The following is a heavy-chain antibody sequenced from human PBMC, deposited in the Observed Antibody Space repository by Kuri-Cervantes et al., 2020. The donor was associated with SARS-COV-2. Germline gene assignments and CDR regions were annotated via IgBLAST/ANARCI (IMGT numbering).Heavy chain of an antibody. V-gene: IGHV3-74*01. CDR1: GFTFSSYS. CDR2: INPDGSYT. CDR3: VRDGDHWNFDY. J-gene: IGHJ4*02. D-gene: IGHD1-1*01. Sequence: GGSLRLSCAASGFTFSSYSMNWVRQAPEKGLEWVSRINPDGSYTNNADSVKGRFTLSRDNAKNMLFLQMNSLRAEDTAVYYCVRDGDHWNFDYWGQGTLVTVSS.